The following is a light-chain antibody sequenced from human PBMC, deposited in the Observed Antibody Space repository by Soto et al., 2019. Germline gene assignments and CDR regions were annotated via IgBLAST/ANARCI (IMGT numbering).Light chain of an antibody. CDR3: SSYRSSNTVV. Sequence: QSALTQPASVSGSPGQSITISCTGTSSDIGGYDYVSWFQQHPGKAPKLMLYEVTNRPSGVSNRVSGSKSGNTASLTISGLQAEDEAHYYCSSYRSSNTVVFGGGTHLTVL. J-gene: IGLJ2*01. CDR2: EVT. V-gene: IGLV2-14*01. CDR1: SSDIGGYDY.